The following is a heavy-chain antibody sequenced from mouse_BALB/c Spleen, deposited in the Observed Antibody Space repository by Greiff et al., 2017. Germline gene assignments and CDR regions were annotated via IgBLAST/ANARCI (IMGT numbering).Heavy chain of an antibody. CDR1: GFTFSDYY. D-gene: IGHD2-3*01. V-gene: IGHV5-4*02. J-gene: IGHJ4*01. CDR2: ISDGGSYT. Sequence: DVQLVESGGGLVKPGGSLKLSCAASGFTFSDYYMYWVRQTPEKRLEWVATISDGGSYTYYPDSVKGRFTISRDNAKNNLYLQMSSLKSEDTAMYYCARDGYWGLYYAMDYWGQGTSVTVSS. CDR3: ARDGYWGLYYAMDY.